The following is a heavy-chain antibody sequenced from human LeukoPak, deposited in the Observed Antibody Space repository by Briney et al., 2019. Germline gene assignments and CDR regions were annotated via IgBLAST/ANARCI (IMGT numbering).Heavy chain of an antibody. J-gene: IGHJ4*02. Sequence: SETLSLTCTVSGGSISSGGYYWSWIRQPPGKGLELIVYTFHNGDTNYNPSLESRLTISVDTSKNDFSLRMTSVTAADTAIYYCARGAGGPDYWGPGTLVTVSS. CDR1: GGSISSGGYY. D-gene: IGHD3-16*01. V-gene: IGHV4-61*03. CDR3: ARGAGGPDY. CDR2: TFHNGDT.